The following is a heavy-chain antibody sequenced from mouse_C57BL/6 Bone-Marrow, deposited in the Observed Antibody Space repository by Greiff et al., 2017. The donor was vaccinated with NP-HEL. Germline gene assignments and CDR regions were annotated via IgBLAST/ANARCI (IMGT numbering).Heavy chain of an antibody. Sequence: EVKVVESGAELVRPGASVKLSCTASGFNIKDDYMHWVKQRPEQGLEWIGWIDPENGDTEYASKFQGKATITADTSSNTAYLQLSSLTSEDTAVYYCTRGLVGFAYWGQGTLVTVSA. CDR3: TRGLVGFAY. V-gene: IGHV14-4*01. CDR2: IDPENGDT. J-gene: IGHJ3*01. CDR1: GFNIKDDY. D-gene: IGHD3-3*01.